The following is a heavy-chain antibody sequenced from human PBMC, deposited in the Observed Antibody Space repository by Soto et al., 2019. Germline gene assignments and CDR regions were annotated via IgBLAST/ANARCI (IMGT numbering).Heavy chain of an antibody. J-gene: IGHJ6*02. Sequence: ASVKVSCKVSGYTLTELSMHWVRQAPGKGLEWMGGFDPEDGETIYAQKFQGRVTMTEDTSTDTAYMELSSLRSEDTAVYYCATPALSSGWYDYYYGMDVWGHGTTVTVSS. CDR2: FDPEDGET. V-gene: IGHV1-24*01. D-gene: IGHD6-19*01. CDR3: ATPALSSGWYDYYYGMDV. CDR1: GYTLTELS.